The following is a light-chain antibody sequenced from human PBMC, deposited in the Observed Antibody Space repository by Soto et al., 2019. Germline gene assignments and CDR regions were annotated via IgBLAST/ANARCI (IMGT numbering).Light chain of an antibody. CDR1: SGHSSYA. CDR3: QTWGTGPWV. J-gene: IGLJ3*02. Sequence: QLVLTQSPSASASLGASVKLTCTLSSGHSSYAIAWHQQQPEKGPRYLMKLNSDGSHSKGDGIPDRFSGSSSGAERYLTISXXXXXXXADYYCQTWGTGPWVFGGGTK. CDR2: LNSDGSH. V-gene: IGLV4-69*01.